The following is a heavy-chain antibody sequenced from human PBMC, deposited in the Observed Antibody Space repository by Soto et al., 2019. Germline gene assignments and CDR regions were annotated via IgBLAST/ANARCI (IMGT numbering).Heavy chain of an antibody. Sequence: GGSLRLSCAASGFTFSSYAMHWVRQAPGKGLEWVAVISYDGSNKYYADSVKGRFTISRDNSKNTLYLQMNSLRAEDTAVYYCARVTRGSSWYVDYWGQGTLVTVSS. CDR1: GFTFSSYA. J-gene: IGHJ4*02. CDR2: ISYDGSNK. CDR3: ARVTRGSSWYVDY. V-gene: IGHV3-30-3*01. D-gene: IGHD6-13*01.